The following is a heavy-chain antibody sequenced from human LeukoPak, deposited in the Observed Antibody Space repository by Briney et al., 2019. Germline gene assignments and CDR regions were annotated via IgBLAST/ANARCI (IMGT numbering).Heavy chain of an antibody. CDR2: ISPKGIT. CDR1: GYAINIDYS. V-gene: IGHV4-38-2*02. J-gene: IGHJ4*02. CDR3: ARGYGRIAARRWIGYYFDY. Sequence: SETLSLTCFVSGYAINIDYSWGWIRQSPGKGLEWIGVISPKGITYYNPSLRGRVTISEDTSKNQFSLKLRSMTATDTAMYYCARGYGRIAARRWIGYYFDYWGQGTLVTVSS. D-gene: IGHD6-6*01.